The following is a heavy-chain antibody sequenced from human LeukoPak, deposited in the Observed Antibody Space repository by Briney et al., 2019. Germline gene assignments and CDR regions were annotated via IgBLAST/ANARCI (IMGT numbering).Heavy chain of an antibody. V-gene: IGHV3-30*02. J-gene: IGHJ3*02. CDR1: GFTFSSYG. CDR2: IRYDGSNK. D-gene: IGHD6-6*01. CDR3: AKAGLEYSSFGAFDI. Sequence: GGSLRLSCAASGFTFSSYGMHWVRQAPGKGLEWVAFIRYDGSNKYYADSVKGRFTISRDNSKNTLYLQMNSLRAEDTAVYYCAKAGLEYSSFGAFDIWGQGTMVTVSS.